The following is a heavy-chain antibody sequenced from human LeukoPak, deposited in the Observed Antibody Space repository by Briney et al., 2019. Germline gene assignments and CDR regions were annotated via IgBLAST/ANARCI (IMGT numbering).Heavy chain of an antibody. CDR2: IYYSGST. Sequence: SETLSLTCTVSGGSISSGGYYWSWIRQHPGKGLEWIGYIYYSGSTYYNPSLKSRVTISVDTSKNQFSLKLSSVTAADTAVYYCARDRFPASSSWYYYYYGMDVWGQGTTVTVSS. CDR1: GGSISSGGYY. D-gene: IGHD6-13*01. CDR3: ARDRFPASSSWYYYYYGMDV. V-gene: IGHV4-30-4*08. J-gene: IGHJ6*02.